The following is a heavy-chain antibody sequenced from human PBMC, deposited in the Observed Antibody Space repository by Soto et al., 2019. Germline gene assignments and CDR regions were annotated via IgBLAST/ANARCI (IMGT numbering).Heavy chain of an antibody. CDR2: IIPIFGTA. J-gene: IGHJ3*02. V-gene: IGHV1-69*13. D-gene: IGHD2-2*02. Sequence: ASVKVSCKASGGTFSSYAISWVRQAPGQGLEWMGGIIPIFGTANYAQKFQGRVTITADESTSTAYMELSSLRSEDTAVYYCARGGRGYTRDDVFDIWGQGTMVTVSS. CDR1: GGTFSSYA. CDR3: ARGGRGYTRDDVFDI.